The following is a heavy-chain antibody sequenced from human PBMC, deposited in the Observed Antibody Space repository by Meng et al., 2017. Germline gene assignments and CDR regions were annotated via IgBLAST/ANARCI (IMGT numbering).Heavy chain of an antibody. CDR1: GGSISSSNW. CDR2: IYHSGST. V-gene: IGHV4-4*02. Sequence: QVPLQGAGPVLGQPSVALSLTCAVYGGSISSSNWWSWVRQPPGKGLEWIAEIYHSGSTNYNPSLKSRVTISVDKSKNQFSLKLSSVTAADTAVYYCARFYDSSGNDYWGQGTLVTVSS. J-gene: IGHJ4*02. D-gene: IGHD3-22*01. CDR3: ARFYDSSGNDY.